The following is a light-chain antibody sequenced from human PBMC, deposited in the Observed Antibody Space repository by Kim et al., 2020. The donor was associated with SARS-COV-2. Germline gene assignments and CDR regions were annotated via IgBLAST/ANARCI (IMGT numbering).Light chain of an antibody. Sequence: LSPGERAPLSCRARQSVHIFLPWYQQKPGQSPRLLIYDASNGATGIPARFSGSGSGTDFTLTIHSLEPEDFAVYYCHHRSGLPLTFGAGTKVDIK. V-gene: IGKV3-11*01. CDR2: DAS. CDR3: HHRSGLPLT. CDR1: QSVHIF. J-gene: IGKJ4*01.